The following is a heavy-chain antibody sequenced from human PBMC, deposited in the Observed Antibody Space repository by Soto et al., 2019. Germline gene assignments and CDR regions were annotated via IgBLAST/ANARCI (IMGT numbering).Heavy chain of an antibody. CDR1: GGTFSSYT. V-gene: IGHV1-69*04. J-gene: IGHJ4*02. CDR3: ARDPFGDYPDY. CDR2: IIPILGIA. D-gene: IGHD4-17*01. Sequence: SVKVSCKASGGTFSSYTISWVRQAPGQGLEWMGRIIPILGIANYAQKFQGRVTITADKSTSTAYMELSSLRSEDTAVYYCARDPFGDYPDYWGQGTLVTVSS.